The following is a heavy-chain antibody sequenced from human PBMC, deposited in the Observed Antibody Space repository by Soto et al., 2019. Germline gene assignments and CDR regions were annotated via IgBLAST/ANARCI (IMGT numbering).Heavy chain of an antibody. CDR2: IKQDGSEK. V-gene: IGHV3-7*01. D-gene: IGHD3-10*01. J-gene: IGHJ4*02. Sequence: GGSLRLSCAASGFTFSSYWMSWVRQAPGKGLEWVANIKQDGSEKYYVDSVKGRFTISRDNAKNSLYLQMNSLRAEDTAVYYCARETRYYRSGSYYPNFDYWGQGTLVTVSS. CDR1: GFTFSSYW. CDR3: ARETRYYRSGSYYPNFDY.